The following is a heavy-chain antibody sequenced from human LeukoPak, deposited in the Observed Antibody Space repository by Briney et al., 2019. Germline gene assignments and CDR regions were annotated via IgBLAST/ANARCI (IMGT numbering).Heavy chain of an antibody. CDR3: ARVGSSGHGMDV. Sequence: GASVKVSCKASGGTFSSYAISWVRQAPGQGLEWMGRIIPILGIANYAQKFQGRVTITADKSTSTAYMELSSLRSEDTAVYYCARVGSSGHGMDVWGQGTTVTVSS. V-gene: IGHV1-69*04. J-gene: IGHJ6*02. CDR2: IIPILGIA. CDR1: GGTFSSYA. D-gene: IGHD2-15*01.